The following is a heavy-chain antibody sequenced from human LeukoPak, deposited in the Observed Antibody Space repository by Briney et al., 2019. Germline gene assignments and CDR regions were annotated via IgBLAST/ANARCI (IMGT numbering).Heavy chain of an antibody. CDR1: GFTFSSYG. CDR3: AKESRGCSGGSCYLTEFDY. D-gene: IGHD2-15*01. V-gene: IGHV3-30*18. CDR2: ISYDGSNK. J-gene: IGHJ4*02. Sequence: GGSLRLSCAASGFTFSSYGMHWVRQAPGKGLEWVAVISYDGSNKYYADSVKGRFTISRDNSKNTLYLQMNSLRAEDTAVYYCAKESRGCSGGSCYLTEFDYWGQGTLVTVSS.